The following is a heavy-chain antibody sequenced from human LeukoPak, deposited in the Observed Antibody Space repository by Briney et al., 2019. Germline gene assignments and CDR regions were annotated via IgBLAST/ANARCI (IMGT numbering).Heavy chain of an antibody. J-gene: IGHJ6*02. CDR2: INQDGSDK. V-gene: IGHV3-7*01. CDR3: TRDLVVVGSSFSYGMDV. Sequence: GGSLRLSCAASGFSISAYWMSWVRQAPGKGLEWVANINQDGSDKYSVDSVKGRFTISRDNAKNSLYLEMNSLRADDTAVYYCTRDLVVVGSSFSYGMDVWGQGTTVTVSS. D-gene: IGHD2-15*01. CDR1: GFSISAYW.